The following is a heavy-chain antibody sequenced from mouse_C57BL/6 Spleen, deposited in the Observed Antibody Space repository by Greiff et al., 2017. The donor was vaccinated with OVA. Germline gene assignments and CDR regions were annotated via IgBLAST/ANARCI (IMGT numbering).Heavy chain of an antibody. J-gene: IGHJ3*01. CDR3: ARMVTTRAWFAY. CDR2: IDPSDSET. D-gene: IGHD2-2*01. V-gene: IGHV1-52*01. Sequence: QVQLKQPGAELVRPGSSVKLSCKASGYTFTSYWMHWVKQRPIQGLEWIGNIDPSDSETHYNQKFKDKATLTVDKSSSTAYMQLSSLTSEDSAVYYCARMVTTRAWFAYWGQGTLVTVSA. CDR1: GYTFTSYW.